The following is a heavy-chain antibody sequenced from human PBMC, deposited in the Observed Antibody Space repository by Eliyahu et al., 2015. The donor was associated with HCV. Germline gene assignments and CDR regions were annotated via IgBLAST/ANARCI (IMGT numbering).Heavy chain of an antibody. J-gene: IGHJ5*02. CDR3: TRAYSRNWFDP. CDR1: GFXFSDYW. D-gene: IGHD2-15*01. V-gene: IGHV3-74*01. CDR2: INSDGSDT. Sequence: EVQLVESGGGLVQPGGSLRLSCAASGFXFSDYWMHWVRQAPGKGLXWVARINSDGSDTRYADSVEGRFTISRDNAKNTLYLQVNSLRAEDTAVYYCTRAYSRNWFDPWGQGTLVTVSS.